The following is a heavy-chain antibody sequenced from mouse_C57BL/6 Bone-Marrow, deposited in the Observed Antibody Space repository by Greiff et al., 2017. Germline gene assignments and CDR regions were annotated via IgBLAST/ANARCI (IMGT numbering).Heavy chain of an antibody. V-gene: IGHV14-4*01. J-gene: IGHJ3*01. Sequence: VQQQQSGAELVRPGASVKLSCTASGFNIKDDYMHWVKQRPEQGLEWIGWIDPENGDTEYASKFQGKATITADTSSNTAYLQLSSLTSEDTAVYSCLYCDYEAWFAYWGQGTLVTVSA. CDR1: GFNIKDDY. CDR3: LYCDYEAWFAY. D-gene: IGHD2-4*01. CDR2: IDPENGDT.